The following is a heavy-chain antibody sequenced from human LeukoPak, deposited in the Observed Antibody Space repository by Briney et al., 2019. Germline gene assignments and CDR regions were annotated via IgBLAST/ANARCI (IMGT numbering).Heavy chain of an antibody. CDR3: ARSLKYHNWFDP. V-gene: IGHV4-39*01. D-gene: IGHD2-2*02. Sequence: PSETLSLTCIVSGASISTNTHYWGWVRQPPGKGLEWIASIHHTGTPYYNPSLKSRVTISVDTSKNQFSLKLSSVTAADTAVYYCARSLKYHNWFDPWGQGTLVTVSS. CDR2: IHHTGTP. CDR1: GASISTNTHY. J-gene: IGHJ5*02.